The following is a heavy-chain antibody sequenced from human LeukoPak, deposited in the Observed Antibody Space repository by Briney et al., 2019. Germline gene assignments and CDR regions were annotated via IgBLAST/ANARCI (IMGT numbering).Heavy chain of an antibody. CDR2: ISSSGSTI. J-gene: IGHJ4*02. Sequence: GGSLRLSCAASGFTFSSYEMNWVRQAPGKGLEWVSYISSSGSTIYYADSVKGRFTISRDNAKNSLYLQMNSLRAEDTAVYYCAKLDYDLDFDYWGQGTLVTVSS. D-gene: IGHD1-1*01. CDR1: GFTFSSYE. V-gene: IGHV3-48*03. CDR3: AKLDYDLDFDY.